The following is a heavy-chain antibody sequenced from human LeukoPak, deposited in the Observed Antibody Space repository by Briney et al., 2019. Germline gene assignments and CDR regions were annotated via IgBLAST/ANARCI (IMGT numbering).Heavy chain of an antibody. J-gene: IGHJ3*01. D-gene: IGHD5-18*01. V-gene: IGHV3-74*01. CDR1: GFTFSTYW. CDR3: ARRDTRGGAFDL. Sequence: GGSQRLSCAASGFTFSTYWMHWVRQAPGKGLVWVSRISSDGSTTTYADSVKGRCTISRDNAKNTLYLQMNSLRAEDTAVYYCARRDTRGGAFDLWGQGTMVTVSS. CDR2: ISSDGSTT.